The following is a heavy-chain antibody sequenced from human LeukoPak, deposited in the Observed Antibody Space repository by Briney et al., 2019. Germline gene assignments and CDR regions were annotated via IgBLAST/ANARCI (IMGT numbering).Heavy chain of an antibody. D-gene: IGHD2-2*01. Sequence: GRSLRLSCAASGLTFSSYGMHWVRQAPGKGLEWVAVISYDGTIRNYADSVKGRFTISRDNSKNTLYLQMNSLTAEDTALYYCAKGGCSSTTCYLANPWGQGTLVTVPS. CDR2: ISYDGTIR. J-gene: IGHJ5*02. CDR3: AKGGCSSTTCYLANP. V-gene: IGHV3-30*18. CDR1: GLTFSSYG.